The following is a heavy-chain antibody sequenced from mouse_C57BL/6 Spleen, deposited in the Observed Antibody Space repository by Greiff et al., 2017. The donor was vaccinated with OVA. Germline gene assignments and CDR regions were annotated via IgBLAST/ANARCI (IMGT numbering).Heavy chain of an antibody. V-gene: IGHV1-15*01. CDR2: IDPETGGT. CDR3: TRRGGDY. CDR1: GYTFTDYE. J-gene: IGHJ2*01. Sequence: QVQLQQSGAELVWPGASVTLSCKASGYTFTDYEMHWVKQTPVHGLEWIGAIDPETGGTAYNQKFKGKAILTADKSSSTAYMELRSLTSEDSAVYYCTRRGGDYWGQGTTLTVSS.